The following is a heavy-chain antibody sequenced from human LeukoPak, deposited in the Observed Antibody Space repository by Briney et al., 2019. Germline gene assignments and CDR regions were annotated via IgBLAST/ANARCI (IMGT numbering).Heavy chain of an antibody. J-gene: IGHJ4*02. CDR3: AKACLRIAAAGIEV. D-gene: IGHD6-13*01. V-gene: IGHV3-23*01. Sequence: GGSLRLSCAASGFAFSNYAMNWVRQAPGKGLEWVSDISGSGTNTFYADSVKGRFTISRDNSKNTLYLQMNSLRAEDTAIYYCAKACLRIAAAGIEVWGQGTLVTVSS. CDR1: GFAFSNYA. CDR2: ISGSGTNT.